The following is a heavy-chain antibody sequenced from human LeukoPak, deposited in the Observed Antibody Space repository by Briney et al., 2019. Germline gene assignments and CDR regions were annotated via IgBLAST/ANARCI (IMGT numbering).Heavy chain of an antibody. CDR1: GFTFSTDV. CDR2: ISHDGTDT. Sequence: PGGSLRLSCAASGFTFSTDVMHAVRQAPGKGLMWVSRISHDGTDTSYADSVKDRFTVSRDNAKNTLYLQMNSLRADDTAVYYCATDVNLLVLGDWGRGTLVTVSS. J-gene: IGHJ2*01. CDR3: ATDVNLLVLGD. V-gene: IGHV3-74*01. D-gene: IGHD4-17*01.